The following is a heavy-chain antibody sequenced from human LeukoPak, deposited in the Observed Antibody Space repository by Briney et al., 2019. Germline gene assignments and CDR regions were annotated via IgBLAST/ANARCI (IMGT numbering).Heavy chain of an antibody. D-gene: IGHD3-22*01. CDR1: GYTFTSYY. V-gene: IGHV1-46*01. CDR3: ASGAPLNFNYYDSSGIEDY. CDR2: INPSGGST. J-gene: IGHJ4*02. Sequence: GASVKVSCKASGYTFTSYYMHWVRQAPGQGLEWMGIINPSGGSTSYAQKFQGRVTMTRDTSTSTVYMELSGLRSEDTAVYYCASGAPLNFNYYDSSGIEDYWGQGTLVTVSS.